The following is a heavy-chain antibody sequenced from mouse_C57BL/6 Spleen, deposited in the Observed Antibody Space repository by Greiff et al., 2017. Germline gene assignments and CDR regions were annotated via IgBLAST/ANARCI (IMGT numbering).Heavy chain of an antibody. Sequence: EVQLVESGPGLAKPSQTLSLTCSVTGYSIPSDYWNWIRKFPGHKLEYMGYISYSGSTYYNPSLKSRISITRDTSKNQYYLQLNSVTTEDTATEYWARAPHYDYPYWYFDVGGTGTTVTVSS. CDR2: ISYSGST. D-gene: IGHD2-4*01. V-gene: IGHV3-8*01. J-gene: IGHJ1*03. CDR1: GYSIPSDY. CDR3: ARAPHYDYPYWYFDV.